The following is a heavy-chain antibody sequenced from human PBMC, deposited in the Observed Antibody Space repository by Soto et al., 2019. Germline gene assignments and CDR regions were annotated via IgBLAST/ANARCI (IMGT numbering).Heavy chain of an antibody. CDR2: ISSSSSTI. V-gene: IGHV3-48*02. CDR1: GFTFSSYS. Sequence: GGSLRLSCAASGFTFSSYSMNWVRQAPGKGLEWVSYISSSSSTIYYADSVKGRFTISRDNAKNSLYLQMNSLRDEDTAVYYCAREGEFSSARGYYYYYYGMDVSGQGTMVTVSS. D-gene: IGHD6-6*01. CDR3: AREGEFSSARGYYYYYYGMDV. J-gene: IGHJ6*02.